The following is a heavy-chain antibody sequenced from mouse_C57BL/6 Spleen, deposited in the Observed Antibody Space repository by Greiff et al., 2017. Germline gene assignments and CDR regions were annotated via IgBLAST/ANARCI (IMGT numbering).Heavy chain of an antibody. V-gene: IGHV1-15*01. J-gene: IGHJ2*01. CDR3: TRGITTVKRWVFDY. CDR1: GYTFTDYE. D-gene: IGHD1-1*01. CDR2: IDPETGGT. Sequence: QVQLQQSGAELVRPGASVTLSCKASGYTFTDYEMHWVKQTPVHGLEWIGAIDPETGGTAYNQKFKGKAILTADKSSSTAYMELRSLTSEDSAVYYCTRGITTVKRWVFDYWGQGTTLTVSS.